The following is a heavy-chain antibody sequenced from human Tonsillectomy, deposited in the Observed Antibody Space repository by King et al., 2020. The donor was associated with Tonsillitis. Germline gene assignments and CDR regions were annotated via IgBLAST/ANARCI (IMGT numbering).Heavy chain of an antibody. J-gene: IGHJ4*02. Sequence: VQLVETGGGLIQPGGSLRLSCAASGFTVSSNYMSWVRQAPGKGLEWVSVIYSGGSTYYADSVKGRFTISRDNSKNTLYLQMNSLRAEDTAVYYCARDQPDVYSAGIYYWGQGTLVTVSS. CDR2: IYSGGST. D-gene: IGHD1-14*01. V-gene: IGHV3-53*02. CDR1: GFTVSSNY. CDR3: ARDQPDVYSAGIYY.